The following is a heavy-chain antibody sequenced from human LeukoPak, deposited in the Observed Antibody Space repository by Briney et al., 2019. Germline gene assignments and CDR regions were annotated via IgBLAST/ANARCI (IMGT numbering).Heavy chain of an antibody. CDR1: GYSFTSYW. CDR3: ARRFQINYFDY. V-gene: IGHV5-51*01. Sequence: EESLKISCKGSGYSFTSYWIGWVRQMPGKGLEWMGIIYPGDSYTTYSPSFQGQVTISADKSISTAYLQWSSLKASDTAMYYCARRFQINYFDYWGQGTLVTVSS. CDR2: IYPGDSYT. D-gene: IGHD3-10*01. J-gene: IGHJ4*02.